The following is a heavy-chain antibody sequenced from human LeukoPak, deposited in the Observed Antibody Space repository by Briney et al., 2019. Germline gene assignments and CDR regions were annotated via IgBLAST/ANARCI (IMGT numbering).Heavy chain of an antibody. D-gene: IGHD6-6*01. CDR2: IYSGGNT. J-gene: IGHJ4*02. Sequence: PGGSLRLSCAASGFTVSSNYMSWVRQAPGKGLEWVSIIYSGGNTYYADSVKGRFTISRDISKNTLYLQMNSLRAEDTAVFYCARDQAALAARPFDYWGQGTLVTVSS. CDR3: ARDQAALAARPFDY. V-gene: IGHV3-53*01. CDR1: GFTVSSNY.